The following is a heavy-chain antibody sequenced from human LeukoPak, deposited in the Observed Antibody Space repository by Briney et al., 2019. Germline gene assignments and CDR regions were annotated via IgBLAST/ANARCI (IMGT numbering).Heavy chain of an antibody. CDR3: ARDAVN. J-gene: IGHJ4*02. Sequence: GGSLRLSCAASGFTFSYYWMHWVRQGPGKELVWVSRIDSDGSSTNYADSVKGRFTISRDNVKNTLYLQMNSLTAEDTAVYYCARDAVNWGQGTLVTVSS. D-gene: IGHD6-19*01. V-gene: IGHV3-74*01. CDR1: GFTFSYYW. CDR2: IDSDGSST.